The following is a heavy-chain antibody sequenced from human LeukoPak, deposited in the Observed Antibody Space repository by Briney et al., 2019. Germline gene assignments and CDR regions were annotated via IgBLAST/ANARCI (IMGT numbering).Heavy chain of an antibody. CDR2: VSGSGDNT. D-gene: IGHD4-11*01. CDR1: GFSFSSYW. V-gene: IGHV3-23*01. Sequence: GGSLRLSCAASGFSFSSYWMSWVRQAPGKGLEWVSVVSGSGDNTNYADSVKGRFTISRDNSKNTLFLQMNSLRTEDTAVYFCARWGNDYSQFDSWGQGTLVTVS. J-gene: IGHJ4*02. CDR3: ARWGNDYSQFDS.